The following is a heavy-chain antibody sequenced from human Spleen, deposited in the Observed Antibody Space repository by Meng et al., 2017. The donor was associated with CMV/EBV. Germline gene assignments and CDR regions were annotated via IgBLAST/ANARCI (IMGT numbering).Heavy chain of an antibody. CDR1: GFRFDDYG. CDR2: IMQDGSEK. D-gene: IGHD5-18*01. Sequence: GGSLRLSCAASGFRFDDYGMSWVRQSPGKGLEWVANIMQDGSEKYYVDSVKGRFTISRDNAKNSLYLQMNSLRAADTAVYYCVRELGGYSHGKNSGYHYSGMDVWGQGTTVTVSS. CDR3: VRELGGYSHGKNSGYHYSGMDV. J-gene: IGHJ6*02. V-gene: IGHV3-7*01.